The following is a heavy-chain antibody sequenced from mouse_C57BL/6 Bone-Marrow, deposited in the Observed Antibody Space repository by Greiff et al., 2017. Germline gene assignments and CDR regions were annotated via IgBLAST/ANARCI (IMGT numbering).Heavy chain of an antibody. J-gene: IGHJ1*03. CDR2: IRNKANGYTT. D-gene: IGHD2-2*01. Sequence: EVQLVESGGGLVQPGGSLSLSCAASGFTFTDYYMSWVRQPPGKALEWLGFIRNKANGYTTEYSASVKGRFTISSDNSHSILYLQMKALRAEDSATYYCARSHGYLLYFDVWGTGTTVTVSS. V-gene: IGHV7-3*01. CDR3: ARSHGYLLYFDV. CDR1: GFTFTDYY.